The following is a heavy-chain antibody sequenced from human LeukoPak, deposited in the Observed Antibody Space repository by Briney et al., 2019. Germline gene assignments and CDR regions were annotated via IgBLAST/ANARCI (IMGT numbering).Heavy chain of an antibody. D-gene: IGHD3-3*01. J-gene: IGHJ5*02. Sequence: ASVMLSCKASGYSFTNYDIPWVRQATGQGLEWMGWMNPNSGNTDYAQKFQGRVSMTRDTSVTTAYMELSSLTSEDTAIYYCARRFRFNFWSGSYTHVYWFDPWGQGTLVTVS. CDR3: ARRFRFNFWSGSYTHVYWFDP. V-gene: IGHV1-8*01. CDR1: GYSFTNYD. CDR2: MNPNSGNT.